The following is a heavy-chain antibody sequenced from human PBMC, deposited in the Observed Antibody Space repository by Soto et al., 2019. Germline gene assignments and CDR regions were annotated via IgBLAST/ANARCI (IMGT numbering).Heavy chain of an antibody. V-gene: IGHV3-30-3*01. CDR2: ISNDGSNK. J-gene: IGHJ3*02. CDR1: GFIFSSYS. D-gene: IGHD2-21*01. Sequence: QVQLVESGGGVVQPGRSLRLSCAASGFIFSSYSMHWVRQAPGKGLEWVAIISNDGSNKYYVDSVKGRFTISRDTSNNTLSLQMNSLRAEDTAVYYCARDQFLDAFDIWGQGTMVTVSS. CDR3: ARDQFLDAFDI.